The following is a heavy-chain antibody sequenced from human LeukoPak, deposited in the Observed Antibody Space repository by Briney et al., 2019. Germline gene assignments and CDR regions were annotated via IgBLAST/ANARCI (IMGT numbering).Heavy chain of an antibody. CDR1: GGSISSSNW. V-gene: IGHV4-4*02. J-gene: IGHJ4*02. CDR3: ARKQSRAGAAGGTFDY. D-gene: IGHD6-13*01. CDR2: IYHSGST. Sequence: SGTLSLTCAVSGGSISSSNWWSWVRQPPGKGLEWIEEIYHSGSTNYNPSLKSRVTISVDKSKNQFSLKLTSVTAADRAVYYCARKQSRAGAAGGTFDYWGQGTLVTVSS.